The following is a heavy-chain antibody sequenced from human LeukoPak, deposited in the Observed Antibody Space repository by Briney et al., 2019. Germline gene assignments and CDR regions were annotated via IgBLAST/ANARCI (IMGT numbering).Heavy chain of an antibody. CDR3: ARVSYSSGWYKVAY. V-gene: IGHV3-21*01. D-gene: IGHD6-19*01. CDR2: ISSSSSYI. Sequence: GGSLRLSCAASGFTFSSYSMNWVRQAPGKGLEWVSSISSSSSYIYYADSVKGRFTISRDNAKNSLYLQMNSLRAEDTAVYYCARVSYSSGWYKVAYWGQGTLVTVSS. J-gene: IGHJ4*02. CDR1: GFTFSSYS.